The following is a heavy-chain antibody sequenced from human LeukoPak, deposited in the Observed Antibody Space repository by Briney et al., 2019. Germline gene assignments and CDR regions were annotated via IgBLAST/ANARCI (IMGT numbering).Heavy chain of an antibody. Sequence: PGGSLRLSCAASGFTVSSNYMSWVRQAPGKGLEWVSSISSSSSYIYYADSVKGRFTISRDNAKNSLYLQMNSLRAEDTAVYYCASSTRTRDGYNLGGYYFDYWGQGTLVTVSS. CDR1: GFTVSSNY. J-gene: IGHJ4*02. CDR3: ASSTRTRDGYNLGGYYFDY. CDR2: ISSSSSYI. V-gene: IGHV3-21*01. D-gene: IGHD5-24*01.